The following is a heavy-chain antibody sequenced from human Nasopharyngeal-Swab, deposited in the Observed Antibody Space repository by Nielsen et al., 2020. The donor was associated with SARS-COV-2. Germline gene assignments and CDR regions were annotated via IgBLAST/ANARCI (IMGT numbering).Heavy chain of an antibody. CDR1: GGYISSGGHY. CDR3: ARVAPYYYYYMDV. Sequence: SETLSLTCTVSGGYISSGGHYWTWIRQPAGKGLDWIGRIYSSGSTNYNPSLKSRVSISIDTSKNQFSLRLSSVTAADTAMYYCARVAPYYYYYMDVWGKGTTVTVSS. CDR2: IYSSGST. J-gene: IGHJ6*03. V-gene: IGHV4-61*02.